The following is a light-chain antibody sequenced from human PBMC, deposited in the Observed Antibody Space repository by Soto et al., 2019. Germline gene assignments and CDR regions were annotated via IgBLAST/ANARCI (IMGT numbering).Light chain of an antibody. V-gene: IGLV2-14*03. CDR3: SSYTSSSTLGV. CDR1: SSDFGGYDY. J-gene: IGLJ1*01. Sequence: QSVLTQPASVSGSPGQSITISCTGTSSDFGGYDYVSWYQHHPGKAPKLMIYDVSNRPSGVSNRFSGSKSGNTASLTISGLQPEDEADYYCSSYTSSSTLGVFGTGTKVTVL. CDR2: DVS.